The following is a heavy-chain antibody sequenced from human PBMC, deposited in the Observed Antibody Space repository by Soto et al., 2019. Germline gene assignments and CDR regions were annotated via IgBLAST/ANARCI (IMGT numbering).Heavy chain of an antibody. CDR1: VGSISSYY. V-gene: IGHV4-59*01. CDR3: ARDRGDSGWYNWFEP. CDR2: IYFTGNT. J-gene: IGHJ5*02. Sequence: SETLSLTCTFSVGSISSYYWSWIRQSPGRGLEWIGYIYFTGNTNYNPSLKSRVTISVDTSNNQFSLKLSSVTSADTAVYYCARDRGDSGWYNWFEPWGQGTLVSVSS. D-gene: IGHD6-19*01.